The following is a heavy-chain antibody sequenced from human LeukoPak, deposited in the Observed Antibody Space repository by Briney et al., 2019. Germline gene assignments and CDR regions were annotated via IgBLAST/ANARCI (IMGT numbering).Heavy chain of an antibody. CDR1: GYTFTSHD. CDR3: ARDLRIYYRMEV. Sequence: GASVKVSCKASGYTFTSHDINWVRQTTGQGLEWMGWMSPNSGNTGYAQKFQGRVTMTRNSSISTAYMELSSLRSEDTAVYYCARDLRIYYRMEVWGQGTTVTVSS. CDR2: MSPNSGNT. J-gene: IGHJ6*02. D-gene: IGHD2-21*01. V-gene: IGHV1-8*01.